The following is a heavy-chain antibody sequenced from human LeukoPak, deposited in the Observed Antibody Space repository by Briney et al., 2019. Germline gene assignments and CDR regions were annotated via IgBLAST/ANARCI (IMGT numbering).Heavy chain of an antibody. CDR2: IKQDASQE. Sequence: GGSLRVSCAASGFTFSSYWMSWVRQAPGKGPERVAHIKQDASQEYHVDSVKGRFTISRDNAKNSLYLQMNSLRAEDTAVYYCARGVVYPAWSGPHWSDYWGQGALVTVSS. V-gene: IGHV3-7*01. J-gene: IGHJ4*02. CDR3: ARGVVYPAWSGPHWSDY. CDR1: GFTFSSYW. D-gene: IGHD3-3*01.